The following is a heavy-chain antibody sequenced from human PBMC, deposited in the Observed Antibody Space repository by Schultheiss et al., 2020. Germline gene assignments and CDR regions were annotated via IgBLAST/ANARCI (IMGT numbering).Heavy chain of an antibody. Sequence: GGSLRFSCAASGFTFSAYGMHWVRQAPGKGLEWVAVISSEGTDRSYGDSVKGRCTISRDNSTDTLYLQMNNLRPEDTAMFYCAKALWSSNWYYFDQWGQGTLVTVSS. V-gene: IGHV3-30*18. D-gene: IGHD6-13*01. CDR1: GFTFSAYG. J-gene: IGHJ4*02. CDR3: AKALWSSNWYYFDQ. CDR2: ISSEGTDR.